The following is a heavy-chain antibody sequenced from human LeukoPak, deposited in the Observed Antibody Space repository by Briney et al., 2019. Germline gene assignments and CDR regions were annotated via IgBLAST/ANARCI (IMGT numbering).Heavy chain of an antibody. V-gene: IGHV3-73*01. CDR1: GFTFSGSA. J-gene: IGHJ4*02. Sequence: GGSLRLSCAASGFTFSGSAMHWVRQASGKGLEWVGRIRSKANSYATAYAASVKGRFTISRDDSKNTAYLQMNSLRAEDTAVYYCARRGYSGYEVDYWGQGTLVTVSS. CDR2: IRSKANSYAT. CDR3: ARRGYSGYEVDY. D-gene: IGHD5-12*01.